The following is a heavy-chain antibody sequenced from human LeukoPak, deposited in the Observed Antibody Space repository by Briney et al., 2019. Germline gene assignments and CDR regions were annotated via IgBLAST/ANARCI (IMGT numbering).Heavy chain of an antibody. CDR3: ARQSNVDTAMITYYYYGMDV. Sequence: SETLSLTCIVSGGSISSSTYYWGWIRQPPGKGLEWIGSIYYSGSTYYTPSLKSRVTIFVDTSKNQFSLKLSSVTAADTAVYYCARQSNVDTAMITYYYYGMDVWGQGTTVTVSS. CDR2: IYYSGST. J-gene: IGHJ6*02. CDR1: GGSISSSTYY. V-gene: IGHV4-39*01. D-gene: IGHD5-18*01.